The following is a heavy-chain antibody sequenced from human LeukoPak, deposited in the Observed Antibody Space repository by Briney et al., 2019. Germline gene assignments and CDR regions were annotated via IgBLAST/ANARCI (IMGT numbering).Heavy chain of an antibody. CDR1: GFTFSTYW. D-gene: IGHD3-22*01. V-gene: IGHV3-7*01. CDR3: ARDQGYYYDSSGYIY. Sequence: GGSLRLSCAASGFTFSTYWMSWVRQAPGKGLEWVANIKEDGSDQNYVDSVKGRFTISRDNSKNTLYLQMNSLRAEDTAVYYRARDQGYYYDSSGYIYWGQGTLVTVSS. CDR2: IKEDGSDQ. J-gene: IGHJ4*02.